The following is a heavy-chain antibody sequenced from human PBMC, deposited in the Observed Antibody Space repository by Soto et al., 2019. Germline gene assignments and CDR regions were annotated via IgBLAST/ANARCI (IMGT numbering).Heavy chain of an antibody. V-gene: IGHV1-8*01. Sequence: QVQLVQSGAEVKKPGASVKVSCKASGYTFTSYDINWVRQATGQGLEWMGWMNPNSGNTGYAQKLQGTATITRTTSISTAYMELSSLRSEATAVSYCARTLYGDNVDYRGQGTLVTVAS. CDR1: GYTFTSYD. CDR2: MNPNSGNT. D-gene: IGHD4-17*01. J-gene: IGHJ4*02. CDR3: ARTLYGDNVDY.